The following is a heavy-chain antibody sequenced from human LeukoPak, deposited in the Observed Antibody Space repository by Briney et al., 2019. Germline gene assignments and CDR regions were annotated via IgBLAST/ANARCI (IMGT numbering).Heavy chain of an antibody. CDR1: GGSISRHF. J-gene: IGHJ4*02. V-gene: IGHV4-59*11. D-gene: IGHD2-2*01. CDR3: ARAPGVEVPAAPDS. CDR2: IHHSGDT. Sequence: KPSETLSLTCSVSGGSISRHFWNWIRQPPGKGLEWIGHIHHSGDTNYNPSLKTRVTMSIDTSKNHFSLSPSSVTAADTAVYYCARAPGVEVPAAPDSWGQGTLVIVSS.